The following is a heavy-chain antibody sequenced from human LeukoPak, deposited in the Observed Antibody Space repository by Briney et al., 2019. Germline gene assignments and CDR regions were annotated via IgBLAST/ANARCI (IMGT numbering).Heavy chain of an antibody. V-gene: IGHV4-61*02. CDR3: ARDNTVMVTDY. Sequence: PSETLSLTCTVSGGSISSGGFYWSWIRQPAGKGLEWIGRIYTLGSTNYNPSLKSRVTISVDTPKNQFSLKLDTAVYYCARDNTVMVTDYWGQGTLVTVSS. D-gene: IGHD5-18*01. CDR1: GGSISSGGFY. CDR2: IYTLGST. J-gene: IGHJ4*02.